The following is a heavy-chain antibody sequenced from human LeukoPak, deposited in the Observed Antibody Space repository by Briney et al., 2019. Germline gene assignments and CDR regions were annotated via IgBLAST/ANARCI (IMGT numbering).Heavy chain of an antibody. D-gene: IGHD1-26*01. CDR2: IKQDGSEK. CDR1: GFTVSSNY. Sequence: GGSLRLSCAASGFTVSSNYMSWVRQAPGKGLEWVANIKQDGSEKYYVDSVKGRFTISRDNAKNSLYLQMNSLRADDTAVYYCARDIVAAGLFLDYWGQGTPVTVSS. V-gene: IGHV3-7*03. CDR3: ARDIVAAGLFLDY. J-gene: IGHJ4*02.